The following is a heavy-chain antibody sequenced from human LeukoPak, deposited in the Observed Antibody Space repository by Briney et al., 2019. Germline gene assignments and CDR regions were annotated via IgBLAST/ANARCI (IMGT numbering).Heavy chain of an antibody. D-gene: IGHD3-22*01. Sequence: GASVKVSCKASGGTFSSYAISWVRQALGQGLEWMGGIIPIFGTANYAQKFQGRVTITTDESTSTAYMELSSLRSEDTAVYYCARVRDYYDSSGYYHFDYWGQGTLVTVSS. V-gene: IGHV1-69*05. J-gene: IGHJ4*02. CDR3: ARVRDYYDSSGYYHFDY. CDR1: GGTFSSYA. CDR2: IIPIFGTA.